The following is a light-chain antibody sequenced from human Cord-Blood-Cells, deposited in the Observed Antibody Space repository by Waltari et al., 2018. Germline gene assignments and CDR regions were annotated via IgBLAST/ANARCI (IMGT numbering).Light chain of an antibody. V-gene: IGLV2-23*01. CDR1: SSDVGRYNL. J-gene: IGLJ3*02. Sequence: QSALTQPASVSGSPGPSITISCPGTSSDVGRYNLVSWYQQHPGKAPKLMIYEGSKRPSGVSNRFSGSKSGNTACLTISGLQAEDEADYYCCSYAGSSTWVFGGGTKLTVL. CDR2: EGS. CDR3: CSYAGSSTWV.